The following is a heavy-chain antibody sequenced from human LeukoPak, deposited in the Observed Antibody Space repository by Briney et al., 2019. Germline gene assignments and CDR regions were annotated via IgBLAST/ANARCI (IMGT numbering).Heavy chain of an antibody. V-gene: IGHV4-30-4*01. D-gene: IGHD2-2*02. CDR3: ARGSKVPAAIWNTIFGVDYGMDV. CDR2: IYYSGST. Sequence: SETLSLTCTVSGVSISSGDYYWGWIRQPPGKGLEWIGYIYYSGSTYYSPSLKSRVTISVDTSNNHFSLKVSSVTAADTAVYYCARGSKVPAAIWNTIFGVDYGMDVWGQGTTVTVSS. CDR1: GVSISSGDYY. J-gene: IGHJ6*02.